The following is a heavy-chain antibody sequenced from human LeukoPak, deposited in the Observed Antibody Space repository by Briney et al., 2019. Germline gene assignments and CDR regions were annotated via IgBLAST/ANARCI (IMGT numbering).Heavy chain of an antibody. J-gene: IGHJ3*02. CDR2: ISISKGNT. Sequence: EASVKVSCKASGGTFSSYAISWVRQAPGQGLEWMGWISISKGNTIHGQKLLDRVTMTRDTSTSTAYMELRSLRSADTAVYYCARDKRYALDIWGQGTMVTVSS. CDR1: GGTFSSYA. D-gene: IGHD6-25*01. V-gene: IGHV1-18*01. CDR3: ARDKRYALDI.